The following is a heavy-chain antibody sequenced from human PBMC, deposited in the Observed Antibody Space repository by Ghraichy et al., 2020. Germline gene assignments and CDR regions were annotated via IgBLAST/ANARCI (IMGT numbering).Heavy chain of an antibody. J-gene: IGHJ4*02. CDR3: AREGRSTSSWYWY. V-gene: IGHV6-1*01. CDR1: GDSVATNSAA. D-gene: IGHD6-13*01. Sequence: SQTLSLTCAISGDSVATNSAAWNWIRQSPSRVLEWLGRTYYRSKWYNDYAISVKSRITINPDTSKNQFSLQLNSVTPEDTAVYYCAREGRSTSSWYWYWGQGTQVTVSS. CDR2: TYYRSKWYN.